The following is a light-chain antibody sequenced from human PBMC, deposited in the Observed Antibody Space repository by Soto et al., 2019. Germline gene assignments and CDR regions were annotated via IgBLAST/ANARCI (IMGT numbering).Light chain of an antibody. CDR3: QQYNTYPLT. V-gene: IGKV1-5*01. J-gene: IGKJ4*01. CDR2: DAS. CDR1: QTISNW. Sequence: DIQMTQSPSTLSASVGDRVTITCRASQTISNWLAWYQQKPGKAPKVLIYDASTLDGGVPSRFSGRRSGTDFTLTISSLQPSDFATYYCQQYNTYPLTFGGETKVEI.